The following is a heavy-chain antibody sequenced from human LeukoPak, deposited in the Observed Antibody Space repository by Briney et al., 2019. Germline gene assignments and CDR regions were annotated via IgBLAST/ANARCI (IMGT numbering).Heavy chain of an antibody. Sequence: ASVKVSCKASGGTFSSYAISWVRQAPGQGLEWMGGIIPIFGTANYARKFQGRVTITTDESTSTAYMELSSLRSEDTAVYYCARDPTYYYGSGSYSSNWFDPWGQGTLVTVSS. D-gene: IGHD3-10*01. V-gene: IGHV1-69*05. CDR3: ARDPTYYYGSGSYSSNWFDP. CDR1: GGTFSSYA. CDR2: IIPIFGTA. J-gene: IGHJ5*02.